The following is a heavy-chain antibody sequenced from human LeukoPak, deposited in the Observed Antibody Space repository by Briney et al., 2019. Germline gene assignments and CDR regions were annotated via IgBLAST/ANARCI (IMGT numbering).Heavy chain of an antibody. Sequence: PSETLSLTCTVSGGSISSSSYYWGWIRQPPGKGLEWIGEINHSGSTNYNPSLKSRVTISVDTSKNQFSLKLSSVTAADTAVYYCARELVDYDFWSGYYPKYYFDYWGQGTLVTVSS. CDR3: ARELVDYDFWSGYYPKYYFDY. V-gene: IGHV4-39*07. CDR1: GGSISSSSYY. J-gene: IGHJ4*02. D-gene: IGHD3-3*01. CDR2: INHSGST.